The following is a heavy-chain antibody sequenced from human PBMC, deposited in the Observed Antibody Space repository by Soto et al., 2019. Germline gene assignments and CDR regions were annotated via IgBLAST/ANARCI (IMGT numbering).Heavy chain of an antibody. V-gene: IGHV3-30*18. Sequence: QVQLVESGGGVVQPGRSLRLSCAASGFTFRSYGMHWVHQAAGKGLEWVALMSFDGSNKYYADSVRGRFTISSDNSKSTLYLQMDILRPEDTAVYYCAKEFGWELQLSHPYYNSGMDVWGQGTTVTVSS. CDR2: MSFDGSNK. CDR3: AKEFGWELQLSHPYYNSGMDV. CDR1: GFTFRSYG. D-gene: IGHD1-1*01. J-gene: IGHJ6*02.